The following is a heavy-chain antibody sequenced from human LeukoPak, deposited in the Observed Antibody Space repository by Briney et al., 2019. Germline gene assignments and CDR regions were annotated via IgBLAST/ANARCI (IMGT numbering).Heavy chain of an antibody. CDR3: ARXRXXXXLVXYFDY. Sequence: SETLSLTCTVSGGSISSYYWSWIRQPPGKGLEWIGYIYYSGSTNYNPSLKSRVTISVDTSKNQFSLKLSSVTAADTAVYYCARXRXXXXLVXYFDYWGQGTLVTV. J-gene: IGHJ4*02. D-gene: IGHD6-13*01. V-gene: IGHV4-59*01. CDR1: GGSISSYY. CDR2: IYYSGST.